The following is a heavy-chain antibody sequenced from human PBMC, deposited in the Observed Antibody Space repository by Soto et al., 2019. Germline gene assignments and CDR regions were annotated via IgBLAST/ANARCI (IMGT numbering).Heavy chain of an antibody. J-gene: IGHJ1*01. CDR3: AKPRSVGESENFQH. Sequence: GGSLRLSCAASGFIFSNYGMHWVRQAPGKGLEWVAVITYDGGNKYYADSVKGRFTISRDNSKNTVYLQMNSLRDVDTALYYCAKPRSVGESENFQHWGQGTLVTVSS. D-gene: IGHD3-3*01. CDR2: ITYDGGNK. V-gene: IGHV3-30*18. CDR1: GFIFSNYG.